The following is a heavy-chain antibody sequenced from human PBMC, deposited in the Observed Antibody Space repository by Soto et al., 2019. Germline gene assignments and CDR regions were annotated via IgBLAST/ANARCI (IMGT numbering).Heavy chain of an antibody. D-gene: IGHD6-19*01. CDR1: GYTFSGHY. V-gene: IGHV1-2*02. CDR3: ARGGALDGTSPPFNH. CDR2: INANSGDT. J-gene: IGHJ4*02. Sequence: QVQLVQSGAEVKKPGASVRVSCKASGYTFSGHYMHWIRQAPGQGPEWLGWINANSGDTDRAPKFQDRLTMTRDTSISKDYMELSRLRSDDTAVYYCARGGALDGTSPPFNHWGQGTLVTVSS.